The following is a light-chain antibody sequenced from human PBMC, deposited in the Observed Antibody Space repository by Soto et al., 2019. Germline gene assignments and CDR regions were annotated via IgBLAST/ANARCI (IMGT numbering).Light chain of an antibody. J-gene: IGKJ4*01. CDR3: QQYGTSPSFT. CDR1: QSINSNY. Sequence: EIVLTQSPGTLSLSPGDRTTLSCRASQSINSNYFAWYQQKPGQASTLLIYGASSGATGIPDRFSGSGSGTDFPLAITRLEPEDFAVYYCQQYGTSPSFTFGGGTKVEIK. V-gene: IGKV3-20*01. CDR2: GAS.